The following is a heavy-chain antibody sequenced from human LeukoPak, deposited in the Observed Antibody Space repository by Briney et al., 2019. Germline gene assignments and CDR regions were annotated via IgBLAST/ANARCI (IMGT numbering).Heavy chain of an antibody. J-gene: IGHJ3*02. CDR1: GGSISSSNW. CDR2: IYHSGST. CDR3: ARAMDYYDSSGYYYVSRAFDI. Sequence: ASETLSLTCAVSGGSISSSNWWSWVRQPPGKGLEWIGEIYHSGSTNYNPSLKSRVTISVDKSKNQFSLKLSSVTAADTAVYYCARAMDYYDSSGYYYVSRAFDIWGQGTMVTVSS. V-gene: IGHV4-4*02. D-gene: IGHD3-22*01.